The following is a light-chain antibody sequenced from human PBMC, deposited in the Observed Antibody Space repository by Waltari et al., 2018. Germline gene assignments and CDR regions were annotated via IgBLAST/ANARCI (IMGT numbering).Light chain of an antibody. CDR2: GQD. CDR1: SPRRYY. CDR3: LSRDTTSARV. J-gene: IGLJ3*02. Sequence: SSELTQDPAASVALGQTVSITCQGDSPRRYYASWYQQRPGQAPILILYGQDNRPSVIPDRFSGSTSGNRASLTITGAQAEDEADYYCLSRDTTSARVFGGGTRLTV. V-gene: IGLV3-19*01.